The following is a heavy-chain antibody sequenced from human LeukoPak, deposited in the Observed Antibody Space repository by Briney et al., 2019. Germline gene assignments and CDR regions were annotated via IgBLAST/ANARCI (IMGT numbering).Heavy chain of an antibody. CDR3: ARDLDSSWTGYFQP. V-gene: IGHV1-2*02. Sequence: GASVKVSCKASGYTFTGYYIHWVRQAPGQGLEWMGWVNPNDGGTNYAQKFQGRVTMTWDTSITTAYMELSSLTSDDTAVYYRARDLDSSWTGYFQPWGQGTLVTVSS. J-gene: IGHJ1*01. D-gene: IGHD6-13*01. CDR2: VNPNDGGT. CDR1: GYTFTGYY.